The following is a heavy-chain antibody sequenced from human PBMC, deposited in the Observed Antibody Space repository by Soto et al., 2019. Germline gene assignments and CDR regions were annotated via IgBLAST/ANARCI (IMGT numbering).Heavy chain of an antibody. CDR3: ARVGRYTGSSSWRDYFDY. V-gene: IGHV1-69*06. CDR2: IIPIFGTA. D-gene: IGHD6-13*01. CDR1: GGTFSSYA. J-gene: IGHJ4*02. Sequence: QVQLVQSGAEVKKPGSSVKVSCKASGGTFSSYAISWVRQAPGQGLEWMGGIIPIFGTANYAQKFQGRVTITADKSTSTADMELRSLRSDDTAVYYCARVGRYTGSSSWRDYFDYWGQGTLVTVSS.